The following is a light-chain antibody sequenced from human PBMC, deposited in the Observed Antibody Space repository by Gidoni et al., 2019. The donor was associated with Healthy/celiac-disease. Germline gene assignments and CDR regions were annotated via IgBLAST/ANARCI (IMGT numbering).Light chain of an antibody. CDR2: DAS. V-gene: IGKV1-33*01. CDR1: QDISNY. J-gene: IGKJ2*01. Sequence: DIQMTQSPASLSASVGVRVTITCQASQDISNYLNWYQQKPGKAPKLLIYDASNLQTGVPSRFSGSGSGSDFIFTISSLQPEDIATYYCQQYDNLPYTFGQGTKLEIK. CDR3: QQYDNLPYT.